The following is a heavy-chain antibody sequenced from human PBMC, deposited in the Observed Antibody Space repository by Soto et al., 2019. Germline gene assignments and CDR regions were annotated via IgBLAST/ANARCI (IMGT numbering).Heavy chain of an antibody. V-gene: IGHV2-5*01. CDR2: IYWNDDK. D-gene: IGHD6-19*01. Sequence: QITLKESGPTLVKPTQTLTLTCTFSGFPLSTSGVGVGWIRQPPGKALEWLALIYWNDDKRYSPSLKSRLTITKDTSKNQVVLTMTNMDPVDTATYYCAHRVGSGWVFDYWGQGTLVTVSS. CDR1: GFPLSTSGVG. J-gene: IGHJ4*02. CDR3: AHRVGSGWVFDY.